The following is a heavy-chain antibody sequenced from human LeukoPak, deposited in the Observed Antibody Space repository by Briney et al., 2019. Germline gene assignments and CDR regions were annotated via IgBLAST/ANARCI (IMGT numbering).Heavy chain of an antibody. CDR2: ISAYNGNT. CDR1: GYTFTAYG. Sequence: ASVKVSCKASGYTFTAYGITWVRRAPGQGPEWMGWISAYNGNTKYAEKFQGRVTLTTDTFTSTAYMELRSLRSDDSAMYYCARNWGAASDNYYYYGMDVWGQGTTVTVSS. D-gene: IGHD7-27*01. V-gene: IGHV1-18*01. CDR3: ARNWGAASDNYYYYGMDV. J-gene: IGHJ6*02.